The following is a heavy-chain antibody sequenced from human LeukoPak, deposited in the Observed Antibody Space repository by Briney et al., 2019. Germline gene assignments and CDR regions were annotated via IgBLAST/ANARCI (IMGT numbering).Heavy chain of an antibody. CDR2: IYTSGST. Sequence: SETLSLTCTVSGGSISSYYWSWIRQPAGKGLEWIGRIYTSGSTNYNPSLKSRVTMSVDTSKNQFSLKLSSVTAADTAVYYCASTTYYYDSSGYYFLHYWGQGTLVTVSS. CDR1: GGSISSYY. D-gene: IGHD3-22*01. V-gene: IGHV4-4*07. CDR3: ASTTYYYDSSGYYFLHY. J-gene: IGHJ4*02.